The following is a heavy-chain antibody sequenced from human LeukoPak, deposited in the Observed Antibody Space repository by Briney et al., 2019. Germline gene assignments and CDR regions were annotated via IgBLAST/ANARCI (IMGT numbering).Heavy chain of an antibody. V-gene: IGHV4-34*01. CDR3: ARMSKEYCSGGSCYSTFYYYYYGMDV. D-gene: IGHD2-15*01. CDR1: GGSFSGYY. CDR2: INRSGST. Sequence: SETLSLTCAVYGGSFSGYYWSWIRQPPGKGLEWIGEINRSGSTNYNPSLKSRVTISVDTSKNQFSLKLSSVTAADTAVYYCARMSKEYCSGGSCYSTFYYYYYGMDVWGQGTTVTVSS. J-gene: IGHJ6*02.